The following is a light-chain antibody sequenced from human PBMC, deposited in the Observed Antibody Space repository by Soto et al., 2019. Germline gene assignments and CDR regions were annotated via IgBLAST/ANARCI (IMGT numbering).Light chain of an antibody. CDR2: GAS. V-gene: IGKV3-20*01. CDR1: QSVSNNY. CDR3: HQYGTSPQT. J-gene: IGKJ1*01. Sequence: EIVLTQSPGTLSLSPGERATLSCRASQSVSNNYLAWHQQKPGQAPRLLIYGASNRATGIPDRFSGSGSGTDFTLTISRLEPEDFAVYYCHQYGTSPQTFGQGTKVDIK.